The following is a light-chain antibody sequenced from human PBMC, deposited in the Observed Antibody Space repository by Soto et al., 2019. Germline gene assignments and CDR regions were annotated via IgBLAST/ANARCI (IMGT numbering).Light chain of an antibody. Sequence: EIVLTQSPGTLSLSPGERATLSCRASPSVSSSYLAWYQQRPGQAPRLLIYGASSRATGIPDRFSGTGSGTDFTLTISRLEPEDFAVYYCQQSVSSPYTFGQGTKLEIK. J-gene: IGKJ2*01. CDR1: PSVSSSY. V-gene: IGKV3-20*01. CDR2: GAS. CDR3: QQSVSSPYT.